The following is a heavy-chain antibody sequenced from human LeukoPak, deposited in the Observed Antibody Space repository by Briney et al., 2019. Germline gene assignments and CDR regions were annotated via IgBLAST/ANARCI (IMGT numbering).Heavy chain of an antibody. V-gene: IGHV4-30-2*01. CDR3: ARKYSSGLDY. J-gene: IGHJ4*02. D-gene: IGHD6-19*01. CDR1: GGSISSGGYY. Sequence: SETLSLTCTVSGGSISSGGYYWSWIRQHPGKGLEWIGYIYHSGSTYYNPSLKSRVTISVDRSKNQFSLKLSSVTAADTAVYYCARKYSSGLDYWGQGTLVTVSS. CDR2: IYHSGST.